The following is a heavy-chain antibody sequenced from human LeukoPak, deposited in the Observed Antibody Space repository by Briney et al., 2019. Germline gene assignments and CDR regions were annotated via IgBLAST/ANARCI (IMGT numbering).Heavy chain of an antibody. V-gene: IGHV1-8*01. J-gene: IGHJ4*02. D-gene: IGHD3-16*02. CDR3: ARGLRSDY. CDR2: MNPNSGRR. CDR1: GYIFSNYD. Sequence: ASVKVSCKASGYIFSNYDINWVQQAPGHGLEWMGWMNPNSGRRVYAQKFQGRVTMTRNSSINTAYMELTSLRSDDRAVYYCARGLRSDYWGQGTLVTVSS.